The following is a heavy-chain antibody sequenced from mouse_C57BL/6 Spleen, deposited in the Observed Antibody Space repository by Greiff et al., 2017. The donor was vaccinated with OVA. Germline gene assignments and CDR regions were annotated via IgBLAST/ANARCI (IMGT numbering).Heavy chain of an antibody. J-gene: IGHJ3*01. CDR2: INPSTGGT. Sequence: VQLQQSGPELVKPGASVKISCKASGYSFTGYYMNWVKQSPEKSLEWIGEINPSTGGTTYNQKFKAKATLTVDKSSSTAYMQLKSLTSEDSAVDYCARWGSFITTVVATGAYWGQGTLVTVAA. CDR1: GYSFTGYY. V-gene: IGHV1-42*01. D-gene: IGHD1-1*01. CDR3: ARWGSFITTVVATGAY.